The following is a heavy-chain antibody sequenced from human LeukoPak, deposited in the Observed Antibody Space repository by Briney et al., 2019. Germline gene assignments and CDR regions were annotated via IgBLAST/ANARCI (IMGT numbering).Heavy chain of an antibody. CDR2: ISYDGSNK. CDR1: GFTFSSYG. CDR3: AKDLGPYQLLFFFEY. D-gene: IGHD2-2*01. J-gene: IGHJ4*02. V-gene: IGHV3-30*18. Sequence: PGGSLRLSCAASGFTFSSYGMHWVRQAPGKGLEWVAVISYDGSNKYYADSVKGRFTISRDNSKNTLYLQMNSLRAEDTAVYYCAKDLGPYQLLFFFEYWGQGTLVTVSS.